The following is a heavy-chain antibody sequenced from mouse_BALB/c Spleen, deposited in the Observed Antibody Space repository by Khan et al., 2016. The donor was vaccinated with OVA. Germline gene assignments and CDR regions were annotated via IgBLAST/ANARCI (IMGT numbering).Heavy chain of an antibody. Sequence: VELVESGGGLVQPGGSRKLSCAASGFTFSSSGMHWVRQAPEKGLEWVAYISGDSSTIYYADTVKGRFTISRDNPKKTLFLQMTSLMSEDTAMYYCATSYYYGYYFDYWGPGTTLTVSS. CDR2: ISGDSSTI. CDR1: GFTFSSSG. D-gene: IGHD1-1*01. CDR3: ATSYYYGYYFDY. J-gene: IGHJ2*01. V-gene: IGHV5-17*02.